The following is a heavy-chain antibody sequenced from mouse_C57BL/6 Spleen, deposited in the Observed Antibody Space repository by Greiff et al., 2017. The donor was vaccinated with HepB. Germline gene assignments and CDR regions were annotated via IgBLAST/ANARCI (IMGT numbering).Heavy chain of an antibody. CDR1: GFSLTSYG. J-gene: IGHJ3*01. V-gene: IGHV2-6*01. CDR2: IWGVGST. CDR3: ARGSTMVTTGAWFAY. Sequence: VKVEESGPGLVAPSQSLSITCTVSGFSLTSYGVDWVRQSPGKGLEWLGVIWGVGSTNYNSALKSRLSISKDNSKSQVFLKMNSLQTDDTAMYYCARGSTMVTTGAWFAYWGQGTLVTVSA. D-gene: IGHD2-2*01.